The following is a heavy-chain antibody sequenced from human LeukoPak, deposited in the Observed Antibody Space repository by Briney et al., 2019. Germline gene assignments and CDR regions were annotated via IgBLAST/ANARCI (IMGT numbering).Heavy chain of an antibody. CDR1: EYTFTGYY. J-gene: IGHJ4*02. CDR3: AREIPVDRIKAFDY. Sequence: GASVKVSCKASEYTFTGYYMHWVRQAPGQGLEWMGWINPNNGGTNYAQKFQGRVTMTRDTSISTAYMEVSSLRSDDTALYYCAREIPVDRIKAFDYWGQGTLVTVSS. V-gene: IGHV1-2*02. D-gene: IGHD2/OR15-2a*01. CDR2: INPNNGGT.